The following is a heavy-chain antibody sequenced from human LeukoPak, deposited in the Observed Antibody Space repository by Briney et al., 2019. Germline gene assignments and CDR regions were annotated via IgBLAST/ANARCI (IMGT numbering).Heavy chain of an antibody. CDR3: ATNRVGATWSGDY. D-gene: IGHD1-26*01. V-gene: IGHV1-18*01. Sequence: ASVKVSCKASGYTFTSYDISWVRQAPGQGLEWMGWISAYNGNTKYAQKVQGRVTMTTDTSTSTAYMELRSLRSGDTAVYYCATNRVGATWSGDYWGQGTLVTVSS. CDR1: GYTFTSYD. CDR2: ISAYNGNT. J-gene: IGHJ4*02.